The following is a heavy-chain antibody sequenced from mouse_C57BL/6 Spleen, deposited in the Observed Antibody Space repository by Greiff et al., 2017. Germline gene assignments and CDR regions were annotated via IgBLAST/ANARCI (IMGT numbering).Heavy chain of an antibody. V-gene: IGHV1-80*01. J-gene: IGHJ2*01. D-gene: IGHD1-1*01. Sequence: VQLQQSGASVKISCKASGYAFSSYWMNWVTQRPGKGLEWIGQIYPGDGVTNYNGKFKGKATLTADKSSRTAYMQLSSLTSEDSAVYFWARGYGSSHPYWDYWGQGTTLTVSS. CDR2: IYPGDGVT. CDR1: GYAFSSYW. CDR3: ARGYGSSHPYWDY.